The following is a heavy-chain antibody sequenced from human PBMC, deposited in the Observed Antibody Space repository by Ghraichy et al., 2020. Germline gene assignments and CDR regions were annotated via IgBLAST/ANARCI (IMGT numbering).Heavy chain of an antibody. V-gene: IGHV3-23*01. D-gene: IGHD2-2*01. CDR2: ISDGGGRT. J-gene: IGHJ6*03. CDR1: GFTFSSYA. CDR3: AKVRGGSYCTSTTGPYMDV. Sequence: GGSLRLSCAASGFTFSSYAMSWVRQAPRKGLEWVSTISDGGGRTYYADSVRGRFTISRDNSKNTLYLQMNSLRAEDTAVFYCAKVRGGSYCTSTTGPYMDVWGKGTTVTVSS.